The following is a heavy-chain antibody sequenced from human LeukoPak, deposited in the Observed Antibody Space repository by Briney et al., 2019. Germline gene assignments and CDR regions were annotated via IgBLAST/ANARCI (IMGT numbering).Heavy chain of an antibody. Sequence: GGSLRLSCAASGFIFSSYSMSWVRQAPGKGLEWVSVITGSGGNTYYADSVKGRFTISKDNSKNTVYLQMSSLRVDDTAVYYCAKAASSSWPSYYYGMDVWGRGTTVTVSS. J-gene: IGHJ6*02. CDR2: ITGSGGNT. CDR3: AKAASSSWPSYYYGMDV. CDR1: GFIFSSYS. D-gene: IGHD6-13*01. V-gene: IGHV3-23*01.